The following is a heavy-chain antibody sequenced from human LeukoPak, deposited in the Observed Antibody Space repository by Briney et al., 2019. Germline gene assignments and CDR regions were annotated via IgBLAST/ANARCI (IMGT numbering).Heavy chain of an antibody. CDR1: GFGVSVNY. V-gene: IGHV3-66*01. J-gene: IGHJ4*02. CDR3: AAKGNGYTGIYVFAH. Sequence: GGSLRLSCAASGFGVSVNYMSWDRQAPGKGLEWVSVLYASGTTKYADSVKGRFTISRDTSDNTLNLQMNGLGAEDSAVYYCAAKGNGYTGIYVFAHWGQGTLVTVSA. D-gene: IGHD1-26*01. CDR2: LYASGTT.